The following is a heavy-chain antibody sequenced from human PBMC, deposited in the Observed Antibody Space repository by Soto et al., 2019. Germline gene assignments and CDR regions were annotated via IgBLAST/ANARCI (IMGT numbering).Heavy chain of an antibody. CDR2: IRNTPYGGTT. V-gene: IGHV3-49*04. Sequence: ESGGGLVALGRSLRLSCNCSGFRFSEHAMTWVRQAPGKGLEWVGFIRNTPYGGTTDYAASVRVRFTISRDDSASIAYLQMNSLKTEDSGLYYCSRGSFGYYGPWGPGTLVTVSA. CDR3: SRGSFGYYGP. D-gene: IGHD2-2*03. J-gene: IGHJ5*02. CDR1: GFRFSEHA.